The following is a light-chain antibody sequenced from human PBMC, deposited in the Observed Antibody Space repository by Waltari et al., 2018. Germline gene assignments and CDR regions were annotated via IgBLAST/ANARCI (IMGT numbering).Light chain of an antibody. CDR2: DVN. CDR1: SNDVGNYNH. CDR3: CSYAGSYTWV. Sequence: QSALTQPRSVSGSPGQSVTISCAGTSNDVGNYNHVSWYQQHPGKAPKLMINDVNKRPSGVPDRFSGSKSGNTASLTISGLQTEDEADYYCCSYAGSYTWVFGGGTKLTVL. J-gene: IGLJ3*02. V-gene: IGLV2-11*01.